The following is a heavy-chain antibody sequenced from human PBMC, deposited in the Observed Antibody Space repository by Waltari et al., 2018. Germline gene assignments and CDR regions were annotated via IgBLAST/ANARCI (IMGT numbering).Heavy chain of an antibody. J-gene: IGHJ3*01. D-gene: IGHD5-12*01. Sequence: GLRKPPGQGLEWIGTISYAGTTDTNPSLRSRLTMSRDTSKNQLALTLGSTTAADTAVYYGATYIGASVGTAAFDVWGQGTMVTVSS. V-gene: IGHV4-39*01. CDR2: ISYAGTT. CDR3: ATYIGASVGTAAFDV.